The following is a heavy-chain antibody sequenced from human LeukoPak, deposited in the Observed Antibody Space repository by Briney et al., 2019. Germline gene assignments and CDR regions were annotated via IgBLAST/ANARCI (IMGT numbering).Heavy chain of an antibody. CDR1: GFTFTNYA. V-gene: IGHV3-23*01. CDR3: AKDWTMIPGGDSWFDP. CDR2: ISGSGGST. J-gene: IGHJ5*02. Sequence: GGSLRLSCAASGFTFTNYAMSWVRQAPGKGLEWVSAISGSGGSTYYADSVKGRFTISRDNSKNTLYLQMNSLRAEDTAVYYCAKDWTMIPGGDSWFDPWGQGTLVTVSS. D-gene: IGHD3-22*01.